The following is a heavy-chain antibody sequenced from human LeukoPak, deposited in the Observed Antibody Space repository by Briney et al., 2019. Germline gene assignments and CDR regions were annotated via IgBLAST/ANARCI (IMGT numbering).Heavy chain of an antibody. V-gene: IGHV4-34*01. J-gene: IGHJ5*02. Sequence: PSETLSLTCAVYGGSFSGYYWSWIRQPPGKGLEWIGEINHSGSTNYNPSLKSRVTISVDTSKNQFSLKLSSVTAAGTAVYYCARLVGAAGTNWFDPWGQGTLVTVSS. CDR3: ARLVGAAGTNWFDP. CDR1: GGSFSGYY. D-gene: IGHD6-13*01. CDR2: INHSGST.